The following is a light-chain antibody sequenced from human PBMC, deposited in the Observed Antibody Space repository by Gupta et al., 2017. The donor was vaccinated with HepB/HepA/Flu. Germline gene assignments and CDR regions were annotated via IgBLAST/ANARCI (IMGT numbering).Light chain of an antibody. Sequence: DIVMTQSPDSLSVSLGERATLNCTSSQSVFYSANNKNYLAWYQQKPGQPPKLLMYWASTRDSGVPDRFSGSGSGTDFTLTVSSLQAEDAAIYYCQQALRTPITFGRGTMVDI. CDR3: QQALRTPIT. J-gene: IGKJ4*01. V-gene: IGKV4-1*01. CDR2: WAS. CDR1: QSVFYSANNKNY.